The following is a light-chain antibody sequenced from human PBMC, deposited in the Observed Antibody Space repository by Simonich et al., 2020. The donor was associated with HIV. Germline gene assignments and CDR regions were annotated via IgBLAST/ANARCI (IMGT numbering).Light chain of an antibody. Sequence: QSALTQPASVSGSPGQSITISCTGTSSNVGNYNLVSWYQQNPAKAHKLMIYEGNKRPSWVSNRFSGSKSGNTASLTISGLQAEDEADYYCCSYAGSSTWIFGGGTKLTVL. CDR2: EGN. J-gene: IGLJ2*01. V-gene: IGLV2-23*01. CDR1: SSNVGNYNL. CDR3: CSYAGSSTWI.